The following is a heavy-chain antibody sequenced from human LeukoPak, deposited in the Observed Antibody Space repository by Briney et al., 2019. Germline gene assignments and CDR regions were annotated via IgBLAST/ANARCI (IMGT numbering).Heavy chain of an antibody. D-gene: IGHD2-21*02. V-gene: IGHV3-74*01. CDR3: ARELPRKVTLDY. CDR2: IFTDGSTT. J-gene: IGHJ4*01. Sequence: GSLRLSCVASKFNFFSYGMQWVRQAPGKGLVWVSRIFTDGSTTSYADSVKGRFTISRDNARNTLYLQMNSLRVEDTAVYYCARELPRKVTLDYWGQGTLVTVSP. CDR1: KFNFFSYG.